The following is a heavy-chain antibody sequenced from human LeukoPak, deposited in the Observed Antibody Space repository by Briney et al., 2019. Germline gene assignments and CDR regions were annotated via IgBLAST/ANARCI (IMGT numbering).Heavy chain of an antibody. CDR3: ASVDIVAATADY. CDR1: GFTFSDYY. J-gene: IGHJ4*02. Sequence: PGGSLRLSCAASGFTFSDYYMSWIRQAPGKGLEWVSYISSRGSTIYYADSVKGRFTISRDNAKNSLYLQMNSLRAEDTAVYYCASVDIVAATADYWGQGTLVTVSS. V-gene: IGHV3-11*04. CDR2: ISSRGSTI. D-gene: IGHD5-12*01.